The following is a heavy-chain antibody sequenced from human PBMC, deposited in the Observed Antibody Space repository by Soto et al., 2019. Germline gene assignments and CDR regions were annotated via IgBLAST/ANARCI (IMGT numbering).Heavy chain of an antibody. CDR3: AKDLRYCSGGSCYRSVRYYYYGMDV. V-gene: IGHV3-30*18. D-gene: IGHD2-15*01. Sequence: GGSLRLSCAASGFTFSSYGMHWVRQAPGKGLEWVAVISYDGSNKYYADSVKGRFTISRDNSKNTLYLQMNSLRAEDTAVYYCAKDLRYCSGGSCYRSVRYYYYGMDVWGQGTTVTVSS. CDR1: GFTFSSYG. CDR2: ISYDGSNK. J-gene: IGHJ6*02.